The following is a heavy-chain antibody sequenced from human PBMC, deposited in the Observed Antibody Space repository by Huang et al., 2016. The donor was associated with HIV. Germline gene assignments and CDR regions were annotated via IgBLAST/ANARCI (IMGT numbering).Heavy chain of an antibody. D-gene: IGHD2-8*01. CDR1: GYTFTDYY. Sequence: QVQLVQSGAEVKKPGASVKISCKASGYTFTDYYIHWVRQAPGQGLEWMGWINPHSGCRKFAQKFQGRVTMTGDTSINTAYMDLSGLRSDDTAVYYCVRRTFDYWGQGTLVTVSS. CDR2: INPHSGCR. CDR3: VRRTFDY. V-gene: IGHV1-2*02. J-gene: IGHJ4*02.